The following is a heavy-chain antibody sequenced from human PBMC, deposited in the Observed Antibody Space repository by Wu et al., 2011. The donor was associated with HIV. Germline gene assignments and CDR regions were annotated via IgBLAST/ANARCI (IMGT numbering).Heavy chain of an antibody. Sequence: QVQLLQSGAELRKPGSSVKVSCKPSGGTFNNYGVSWVRQAPGQGLEWVGGIIPIFSTVFYSQKFQGRVTITTDEFKTTAYMDLRRLKSEDTAIYYCARGDQRVAGNTEDSFDMWGQGT. CDR3: ARGDQRVAGNTEDSFDM. CDR2: IIPIFSTV. V-gene: IGHV1-69*05. J-gene: IGHJ3*02. D-gene: IGHD2-2*01. CDR1: GGTFNNYG.